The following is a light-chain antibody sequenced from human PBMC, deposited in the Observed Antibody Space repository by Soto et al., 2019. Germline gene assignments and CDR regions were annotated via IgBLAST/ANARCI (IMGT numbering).Light chain of an antibody. V-gene: IGKV3-11*01. CDR3: QQRSNWPLT. CDR1: QSISTY. Sequence: EIVLTQSPATLSLSPGERATLSCRASQSISTYLAWYQQNPGQAPRLLIYDASNRATGIPARFSGSGSGTDFTLTISSLESEDFAVYYCQQRSNWPLTFGGGTKVEIK. J-gene: IGKJ4*01. CDR2: DAS.